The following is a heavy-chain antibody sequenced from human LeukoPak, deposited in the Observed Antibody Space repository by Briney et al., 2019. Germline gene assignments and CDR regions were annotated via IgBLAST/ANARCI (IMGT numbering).Heavy chain of an antibody. Sequence: GGSLRLSCAASGFTFSSYWMHWVRQAPGKGLVWVSHISNGGNNTKYADAVKGRFTVSRDNARNTLYLQTNSLRVDDTAMYYCARGRKVVTDLDSWGQGTLVTVSS. CDR2: ISNGGNNT. CDR1: GFTFSSYW. CDR3: ARGRKVVTDLDS. V-gene: IGHV3-74*03. D-gene: IGHD2-21*02. J-gene: IGHJ4*02.